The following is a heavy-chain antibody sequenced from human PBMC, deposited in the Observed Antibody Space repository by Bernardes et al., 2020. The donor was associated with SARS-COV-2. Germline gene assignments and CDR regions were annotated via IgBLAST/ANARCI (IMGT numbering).Heavy chain of an antibody. CDR2: FDYTDTT. Sequence: SLTCIVSGSSIHNYYWTWIRQPPGKGLEWIGHFDYTDTTTYNPSLYNPSLKSRVTISVDMSKNQFSLRLNSVTAADAAVYYCAKDLDSSGWYEGDYWGQGTLVTVSS. CDR3: AKDLDSSGWYEGDY. V-gene: IGHV4-59*01. J-gene: IGHJ4*02. CDR1: GSSIHNYY. D-gene: IGHD6-19*01.